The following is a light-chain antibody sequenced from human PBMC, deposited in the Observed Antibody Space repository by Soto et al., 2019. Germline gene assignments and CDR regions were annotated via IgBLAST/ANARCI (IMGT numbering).Light chain of an antibody. CDR1: QSVSSY. CDR2: DAS. CDR3: QQRSNWYT. Sequence: EIVLTHSPAPLSLSPGERATLSCRASQSVSSYLAWYQQRPGQAPRLLIYDASNRATGVTGRFSGSGSGTDFTLTISSLEPEYFAVYFCQQRSNWYTFGQGTKLEI. V-gene: IGKV3-11*01. J-gene: IGKJ2*01.